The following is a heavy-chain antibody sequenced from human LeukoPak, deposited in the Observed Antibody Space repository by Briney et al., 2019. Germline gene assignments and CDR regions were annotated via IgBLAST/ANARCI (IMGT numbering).Heavy chain of an antibody. CDR3: ARDEADYGGNSGGYYFDY. Sequence: SVKVSCKASGGTFSSYAISWVRQAPGEGLEWMGRIIPIFGIANYAQKFQGRVTITADKSTSTAYMELSSLRSEDTAVYYCARDEADYGGNSGGYYFDYWGQGTLVTVSS. V-gene: IGHV1-69*04. D-gene: IGHD4-23*01. CDR2: IIPIFGIA. J-gene: IGHJ4*02. CDR1: GGTFSSYA.